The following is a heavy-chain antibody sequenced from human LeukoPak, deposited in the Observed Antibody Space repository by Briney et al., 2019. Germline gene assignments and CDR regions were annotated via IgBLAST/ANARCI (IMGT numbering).Heavy chain of an antibody. CDR2: INPSGGST. J-gene: IGHJ4*02. CDR3: ARDLSGSQRGGYFDF. V-gene: IGHV1-46*01. Sequence: ASVKVSCKASGYTFTSYYMHWVRQAPGQGLEWMGIINPSGGSTGYAQKFQGRVTITRNTSISTAYMELNSLKSEDTAVYYCARDLSGSQRGGYFDFWGQGTLVTVSS. D-gene: IGHD1-26*01. CDR1: GYTFTSYY.